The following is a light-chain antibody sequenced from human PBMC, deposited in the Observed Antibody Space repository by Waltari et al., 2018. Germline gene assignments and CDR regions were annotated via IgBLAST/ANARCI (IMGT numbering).Light chain of an antibody. J-gene: IGLJ3*02. CDR3: CSYVGSAISV. CDR1: SSDIGKYNL. CDR2: DVN. Sequence: QSALTQTASVSGSPGQALTISCSGTSSDIGKYNLVSWYQQHPGKAPTLIIYDVNKRPSGVSNRFSGSKSGNTAFLTISGLQTADEADYYCCSYVGSAISVFGGGTKLTVL. V-gene: IGLV2-23*02.